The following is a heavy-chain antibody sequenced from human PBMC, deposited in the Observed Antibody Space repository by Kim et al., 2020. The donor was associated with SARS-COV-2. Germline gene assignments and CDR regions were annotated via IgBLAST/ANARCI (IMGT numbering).Heavy chain of an antibody. CDR1: GDSVSRNNAA. V-gene: IGHV6-1*01. J-gene: IGHJ6*02. Sequence: SQTLSLTCAISGDSVSRNNAAWNWIRQSPSRALEWLGRTYYRSKWYNDYAVSVKSRIHINADTSKNQFSLQLNAVTPDDTAVYYCAEGYGLGVWGQGTTVTVSS. CDR3: AEGYGLGV. CDR2: TYYRSKWYN.